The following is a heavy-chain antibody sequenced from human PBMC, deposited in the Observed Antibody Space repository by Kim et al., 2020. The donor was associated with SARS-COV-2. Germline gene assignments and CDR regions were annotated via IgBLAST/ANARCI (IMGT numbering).Heavy chain of an antibody. J-gene: IGHJ6*02. CDR3: ARGEYYDILTGYSNGMDV. CDR1: GYSFTSYW. V-gene: IGHV5-10-1*01. CDR2: IDPSDSYT. Sequence: GESLKISCKGSGYSFTSYWISWVRQMPGKGLEWMGRIDPSDSYTNYSPSFQGHVTISADKSISTAYLQWSSLKASDTAMYYCARGEYYDILTGYSNGMDVWGQGTTVTVSS. D-gene: IGHD3-9*01.